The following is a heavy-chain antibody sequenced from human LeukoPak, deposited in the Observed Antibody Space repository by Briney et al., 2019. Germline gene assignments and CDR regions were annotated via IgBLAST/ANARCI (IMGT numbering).Heavy chain of an antibody. J-gene: IGHJ4*02. CDR3: ARGSYYDSFDY. Sequence: SETLSLTCTVSGYSISSGYFWAWIRQPPGQGLEWIGNASHSGHTYYNPSLNSRVTIAVNAPKNQFSLKLTSVTAADTAVYYCARGSYYDSFDYWGQGALVTVSS. CDR1: GYSISSGYF. D-gene: IGHD3-22*01. CDR2: ASHSGHT. V-gene: IGHV4-38-2*02.